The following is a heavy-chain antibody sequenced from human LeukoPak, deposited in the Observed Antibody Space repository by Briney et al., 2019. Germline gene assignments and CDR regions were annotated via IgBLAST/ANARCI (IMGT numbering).Heavy chain of an antibody. D-gene: IGHD5-24*01. CDR2: MNPSNGNT. CDR3: ARGSSEEMATIAY. V-gene: IGHV1-8*02. Sequence: ASVKVSCKASGYTFTSYYMHWVRQAPGQGLEWMGWMNPSNGNTGFAQKFQGRLTMTRDTFISTAYMELSSLRSEDTAVYFCARGSSEEMATIAYWGQGTLVTVSS. J-gene: IGHJ4*02. CDR1: GYTFTSYY.